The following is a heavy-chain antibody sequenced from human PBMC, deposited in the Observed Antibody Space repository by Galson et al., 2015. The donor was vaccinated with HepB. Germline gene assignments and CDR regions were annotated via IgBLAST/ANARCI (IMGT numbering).Heavy chain of an antibody. V-gene: IGHV3-7*03. CDR3: ARVGDQWLVLGAFDI. J-gene: IGHJ3*02. CDR1: GFTFSSYW. Sequence: SLRLSCAASGFTFSSYWMSWVRQAPGKGLEWVANIKQDGSEKYYVDSVKGRFTISRDNAKNSLYLQMNSLRAEDTAVYYCARVGDQWLVLGAFDIWGQGTMVTVSS. CDR2: IKQDGSEK. D-gene: IGHD6-19*01.